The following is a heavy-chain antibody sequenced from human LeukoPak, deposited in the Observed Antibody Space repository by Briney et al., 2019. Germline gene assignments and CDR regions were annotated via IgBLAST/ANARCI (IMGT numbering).Heavy chain of an antibody. CDR2: ITSSGTFV. Sequence: GGSLRLSCAASGFTFSTYSMTWVRQAPGKGLEWVSSITSSGTFVYYADSLKGRFTVSRDNGKSSVYLQMNSLRGEDTAVYYCARDLMHGMDVWGQGTTVTVSS. V-gene: IGHV3-21*01. CDR1: GFTFSTYS. J-gene: IGHJ6*02. CDR3: ARDLMHGMDV.